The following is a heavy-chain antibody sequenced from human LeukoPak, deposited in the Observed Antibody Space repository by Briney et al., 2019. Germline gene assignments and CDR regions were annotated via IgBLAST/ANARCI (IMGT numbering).Heavy chain of an antibody. CDR1: GGSISSGSYY. Sequence: SETMSLTCTVSGGSISSGSYYWSWIRQPAGKGLEWIGRIYNSGSTNYNPSLKSRVTISVDTSKNQFSLKLRSVTAADTAVYYCASELAGIFDYWGQGTLVTVSS. V-gene: IGHV4-61*02. D-gene: IGHD3-10*01. CDR2: IYNSGST. J-gene: IGHJ4*02. CDR3: ASELAGIFDY.